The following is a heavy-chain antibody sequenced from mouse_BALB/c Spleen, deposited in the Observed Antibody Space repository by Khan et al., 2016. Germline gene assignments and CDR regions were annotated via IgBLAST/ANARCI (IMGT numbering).Heavy chain of an antibody. D-gene: IGHD1-1*01. CDR1: GFSIQDTY. Sequence: VQLQQSGAELVKPGASVKLSCTASGFSIQDTYIHWVRQRPEQGLDWIGRIDPPNDNTKYDPKFQGKATITADTSSNTAYLQLSSLTYEDTAVYYWARMDYGDYWGQGTTLTVSS. V-gene: IGHV14-3*02. CDR2: IDPPNDNT. CDR3: ARMDYGDY. J-gene: IGHJ2*01.